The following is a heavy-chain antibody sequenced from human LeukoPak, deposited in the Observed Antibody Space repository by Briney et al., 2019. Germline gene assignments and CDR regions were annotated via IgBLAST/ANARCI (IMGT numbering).Heavy chain of an antibody. CDR1: GFTFSSYS. CDR3: ARALDTALFY. D-gene: IGHD2-2*02. Sequence: GGSLRLSCAASGFTFSSYSMNWVRQAPGKGLEWVSYISSSSSTIYYADSVKGRFTISRDNAKNSLYLQMNSLRAEDTAVYYCARALDTALFYWGQGTLVTVSS. CDR2: ISSSSSTI. J-gene: IGHJ4*02. V-gene: IGHV3-48*01.